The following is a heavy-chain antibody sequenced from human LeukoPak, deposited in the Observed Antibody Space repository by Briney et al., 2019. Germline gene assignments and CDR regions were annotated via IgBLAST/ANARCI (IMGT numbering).Heavy chain of an antibody. V-gene: IGHV3-7*01. CDR2: IKQDGSEK. CDR1: GGSISSYY. D-gene: IGHD3-10*01. J-gene: IGHJ4*02. CDR3: ARRLLWFGELPYFDY. Sequence: ETLSLTCTVSGGSISSYYWSWVRQAPGKGLEWVANIKQDGSEKYYVDSVKGRFTISRDNAKNSLYLQMNSLRAEDTAVYYCARRLLWFGELPYFDYWGQGTLVTVSS.